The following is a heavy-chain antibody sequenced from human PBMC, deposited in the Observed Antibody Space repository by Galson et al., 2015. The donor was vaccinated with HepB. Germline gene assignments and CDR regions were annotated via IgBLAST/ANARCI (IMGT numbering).Heavy chain of an antibody. J-gene: IGHJ6*02. V-gene: IGHV1-8*01. CDR3: ARGRYYDWLLSEYYHYGMDV. D-gene: IGHD3-9*01. CDR1: GYPFTSYD. Sequence: SVKVSCKASGYPFTSYDVNWVRQASGQGLEWMGWMNPHSGNTVYAQKFQGRVTMTRDTSTDTAYMELSSLRSEDTAVYYCARGRYYDWLLSEYYHYGMDVWGQGTTVTVAS. CDR2: MNPHSGNT.